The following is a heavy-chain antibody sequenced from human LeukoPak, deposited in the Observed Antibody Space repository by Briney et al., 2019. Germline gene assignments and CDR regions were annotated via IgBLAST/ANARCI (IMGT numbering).Heavy chain of an antibody. D-gene: IGHD3-3*01. CDR3: AAHYDFWSGHTLGFDP. Sequence: PGGSLRLSCAASGFTFSSYSMNWVRQAPGKGLEWVSYISSSSSTIYYADSVKGRFTISRDNAKNSLYLQMNSLRAEDTAVYYCAAHYDFWSGHTLGFDPWGQGTLVTVSS. J-gene: IGHJ5*02. V-gene: IGHV3-48*01. CDR1: GFTFSSYS. CDR2: ISSSSSTI.